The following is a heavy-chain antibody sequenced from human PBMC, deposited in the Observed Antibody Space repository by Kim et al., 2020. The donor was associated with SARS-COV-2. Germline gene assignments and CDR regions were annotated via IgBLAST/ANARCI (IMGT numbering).Heavy chain of an antibody. CDR3: AKALGDYDIFSFFVY. V-gene: IGHV3-9*01. D-gene: IGHD3-9*01. CDR1: GFTFDDYA. Sequence: GGSLRLSCAASGFTFDDYAMHWVRQAPGKGLEWVSGISWNSGSIGYADSVKGRFTISRDNAKNSLYLQMNSLRAEDTALYYCAKALGDYDIFSFFVYWGQQTLVTVS. J-gene: IGHJ4*02. CDR2: ISWNSGSI.